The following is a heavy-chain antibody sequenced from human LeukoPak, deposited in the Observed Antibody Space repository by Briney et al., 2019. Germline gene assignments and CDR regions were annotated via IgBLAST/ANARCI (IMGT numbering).Heavy chain of an antibody. D-gene: IGHD3-3*01. CDR1: GFTFSSYG. V-gene: IGHV3-23*01. Sequence: GGSLRLSCAASGFTFSSYGMSWVRQAPGKGLEWVSAISGSGGSTYYADSVKGRFTISRDNSKNTLYLQMNSLRAEDTAVYYCASPGDFWSGYSFYYYYYMDVWGKGTTVTVSS. J-gene: IGHJ6*03. CDR2: ISGSGGST. CDR3: ASPGDFWSGYSFYYYYYMDV.